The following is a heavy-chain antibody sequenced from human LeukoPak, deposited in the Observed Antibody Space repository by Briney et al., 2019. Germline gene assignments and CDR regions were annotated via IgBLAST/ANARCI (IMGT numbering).Heavy chain of an antibody. V-gene: IGHV4-39*01. CDR3: ARLWSGYNFDY. CDR1: GGSISSSSYY. CDR2: IYYSGST. J-gene: IGHJ4*02. D-gene: IGHD3-3*01. Sequence: SETLSLTCTVSGGSISSSSYYWGWIRQPPGTGLEWIGSIYYSGSTYYHPSLKSRVTISVDTSKNQFSLKLSSVTTADTAVYYCARLWSGYNFDYWGQGTLVTVSS.